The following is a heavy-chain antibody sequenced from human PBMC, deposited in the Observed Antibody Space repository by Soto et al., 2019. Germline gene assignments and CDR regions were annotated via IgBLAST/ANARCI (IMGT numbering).Heavy chain of an antibody. J-gene: IGHJ6*02. CDR1: GGTFSSYA. D-gene: IGHD3-3*01. Sequence: QVQLVQSGAEVKKPGSSVKVSCKASGGTFSSYAISWVRQAPGQGLEWMGGIIPIFGTANYAQKFQGRVTITADKATSTAYIELSNLRSEYTAVYYCERDLRVVRCFYYYYYGMDVWGQGTTVTVSS. CDR2: IIPIFGTA. V-gene: IGHV1-69*06. CDR3: ERDLRVVRCFYYYYYGMDV.